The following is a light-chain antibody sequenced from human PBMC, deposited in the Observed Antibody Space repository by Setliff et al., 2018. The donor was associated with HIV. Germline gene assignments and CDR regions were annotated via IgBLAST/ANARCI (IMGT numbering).Light chain of an antibody. V-gene: IGLV1-40*01. CDR1: SSNIGAGYD. Sequence: QSVLTQPPSVSGAPGQRVTISCTGSSSNIGAGYDVHWYQQLPGTAPKILIYGNSNRPSGVPDRFSGSKSGTSASLAISGLQSEDEAEYYCASWDDSLKVYVFGSGTKVTVL. CDR2: GNS. CDR3: ASWDDSLKVYV. J-gene: IGLJ1*01.